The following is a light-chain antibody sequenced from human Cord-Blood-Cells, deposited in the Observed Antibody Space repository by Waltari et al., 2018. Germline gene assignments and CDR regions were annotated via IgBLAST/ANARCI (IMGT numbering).Light chain of an antibody. CDR3: QQYYSTPFT. V-gene: IGKV4-1*01. CDR1: QSVLYSSNNKNY. Sequence: DIGMTQSPDSLAVSLGERATINCKSSQSVLYSSNNKNYLAWYQQKPGQPPKLLIYWASTRESGVPDRFSGSGSGTDFTLTISSLQAEDVAVYYCQQYYSTPFTFGPVTKVDIK. CDR2: WAS. J-gene: IGKJ3*01.